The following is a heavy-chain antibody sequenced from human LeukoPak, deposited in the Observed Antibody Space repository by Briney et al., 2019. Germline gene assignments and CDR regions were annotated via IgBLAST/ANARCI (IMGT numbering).Heavy chain of an antibody. CDR2: ISSSSSTI. J-gene: IGHJ6*02. CDR1: GFTFSSYS. D-gene: IGHD4-17*01. Sequence: GGSLRLSCAASGFTFSSYSMNWVRQAPGKGLEWVSYISSSSSTIYYADSVKGRFTISRDNAKNSLYLQMNSLRAEDTAVYYCARNYGDYPDGMDVWGQGTTVTVSS. V-gene: IGHV3-48*01. CDR3: ARNYGDYPDGMDV.